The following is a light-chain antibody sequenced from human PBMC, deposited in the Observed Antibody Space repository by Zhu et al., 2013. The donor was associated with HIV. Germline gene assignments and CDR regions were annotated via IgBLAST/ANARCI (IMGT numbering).Light chain of an antibody. CDR3: QQYNNWPPWT. J-gene: IGKJ1*01. CDR2: GAS. V-gene: IGKV3-15*01. CDR1: QSISSN. Sequence: EIVMTQSPATLSVSPGEGATLSCRASQSISSNLAWYQQKPGQAPRLLIYGASTRATGIPTRFSGSGSGTEFTLTISSLQSEDFAIYYCQQYNNWPPWTFGQGTKVEI.